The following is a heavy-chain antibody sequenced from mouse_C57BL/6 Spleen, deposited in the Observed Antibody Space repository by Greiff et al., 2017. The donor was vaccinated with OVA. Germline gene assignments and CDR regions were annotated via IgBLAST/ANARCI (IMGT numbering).Heavy chain of an antibody. D-gene: IGHD1-1*01. J-gene: IGHJ4*01. CDR3: ARWRDYSYYYAMDY. V-gene: IGHV1-76*01. Sequence: VQLQQSGAELVRPGASVKLSCKASGYTFTDYYINWVKQRPGQGLEWIARIYPGSGNTYYNEKFKGKATLTAEKSSSTAYMQLSSLTSEDSAVYFCARWRDYSYYYAMDYWGQGTSVTVSS. CDR1: GYTFTDYY. CDR2: IYPGSGNT.